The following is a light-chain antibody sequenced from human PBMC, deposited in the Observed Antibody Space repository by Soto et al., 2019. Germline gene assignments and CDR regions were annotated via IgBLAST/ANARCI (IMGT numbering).Light chain of an antibody. CDR3: QSYDSTLSGSL. CDR2: GNS. J-gene: IGLJ2*01. V-gene: IGLV1-40*01. CDR1: SSNLGSYD. Sequence: QSVLTQPPSVSGAPGQRVTISYTGSSSNLGSYDVYWYQQLPGTAPKLVIYGNSNRPSGVPDRFSGSKSGTSASLAITGLQAEDEADYYCQSYDSTLSGSLFGGGTKLTVL.